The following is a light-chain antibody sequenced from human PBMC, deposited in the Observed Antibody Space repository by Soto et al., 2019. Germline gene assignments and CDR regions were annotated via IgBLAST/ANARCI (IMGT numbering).Light chain of an antibody. Sequence: EIVLTQSPGTLSSSPGERATLSCRASQSVSSSYLAWYQQKPGQAPRLLIYGASSRATGIPDRFSGSGSGTDFTLTTSRLEPEDFAVYYCQQYGSSQWTFGQGTKVEIK. CDR1: QSVSSSY. CDR3: QQYGSSQWT. CDR2: GAS. J-gene: IGKJ1*01. V-gene: IGKV3-20*01.